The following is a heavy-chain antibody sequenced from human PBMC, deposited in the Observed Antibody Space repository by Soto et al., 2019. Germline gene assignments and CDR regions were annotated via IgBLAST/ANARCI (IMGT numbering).Heavy chain of an antibody. CDR1: GGSMSSYY. J-gene: IGHJ4*02. Sequence: LSLTCTVSGGSMSSYYWSWIRQPPGKRLEWIGYIYYSGSTNYNPSLKSRVTISVDTSKNQFSLKLSSVTAADTAVYYCARGDRRTDYWGQGTLVTVSS. V-gene: IGHV4-59*01. CDR3: ARGDRRTDY. CDR2: IYYSGST.